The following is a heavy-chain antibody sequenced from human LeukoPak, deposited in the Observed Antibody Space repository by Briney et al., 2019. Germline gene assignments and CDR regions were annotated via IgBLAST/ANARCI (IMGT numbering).Heavy chain of an antibody. D-gene: IGHD2-15*01. CDR3: AKVLGYVDPFDS. CDR2: ISVSDGST. V-gene: IGHV3-23*01. Sequence: GGSLRLSCAAFGFTFSSSAMAWVRRAPGEGLQWVSSISVSDGSTHYADSVKGRFTISRDNSKNTLFLQMNFLRAEDTAEYFCAKVLGYVDPFDSWGQGTLVTVSS. CDR1: GFTFSSSA. J-gene: IGHJ5*01.